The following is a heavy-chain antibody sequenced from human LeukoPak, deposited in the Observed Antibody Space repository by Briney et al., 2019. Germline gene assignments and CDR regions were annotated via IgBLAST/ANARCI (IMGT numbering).Heavy chain of an antibody. J-gene: IGHJ4*02. V-gene: IGHV5-51*01. CDR3: ASLTRWLPEY. CDR2: IYPGDSDT. CDR1: GYRFPCYW. D-gene: IGHD5-12*01. Sequence: GESLKIYCKGSGYRFPCYWIGWGRQMPGKGLEWMGIIYPGDSDTRYSPSFQGQVTISADKSISTAYLQWSSLKASDTAMYYCASLTRWLPEYWGQGNLVTVSS.